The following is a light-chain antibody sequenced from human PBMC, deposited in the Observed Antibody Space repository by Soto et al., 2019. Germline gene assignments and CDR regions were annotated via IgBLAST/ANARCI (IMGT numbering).Light chain of an antibody. V-gene: IGKV1-5*03. Sequence: DIQMTQSPSTLSASVGDRVTITCRVSQSISSWLAWYQQKPGKAPKLLIYKASSLESGVPSRFSGSGSGTEFTLTISSLQPDDFATYYCQQYNSYRGTFGQGTKVEIK. CDR3: QQYNSYRGT. J-gene: IGKJ1*01. CDR2: KAS. CDR1: QSISSW.